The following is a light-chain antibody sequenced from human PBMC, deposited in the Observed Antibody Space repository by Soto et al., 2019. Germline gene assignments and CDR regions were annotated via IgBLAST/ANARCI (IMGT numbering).Light chain of an antibody. V-gene: IGKV3-11*01. J-gene: IGKJ5*01. Sequence: EIVFTQSPATLSLSPGERATLSCRASQSVSSYLAWYQQKPGQAPRLLIYDASNRATGITARFSGSGSGTDFTLTIRSLEPEDFAVYYCQHRKNWQVTFGQGTRLEI. CDR1: QSVSSY. CDR2: DAS. CDR3: QHRKNWQVT.